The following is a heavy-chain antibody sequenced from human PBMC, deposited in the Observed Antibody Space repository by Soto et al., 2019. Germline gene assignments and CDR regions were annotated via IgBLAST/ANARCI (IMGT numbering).Heavy chain of an antibody. J-gene: IGHJ6*02. CDR2: TYYRSKWYN. V-gene: IGHV6-1*01. Sequence: SQTLSLTCAISGDSVSSNTAAWNWIRQSPSRGLEWLGRTYYRSKWYNDYAGSVKSRISINPDTSKNQVSLQLNSVTPEDTAVYFCARGRGSGWNYYGMDVWGQGTTVTAP. CDR3: ARGRGSGWNYYGMDV. CDR1: GDSVSSNTAA. D-gene: IGHD6-19*01.